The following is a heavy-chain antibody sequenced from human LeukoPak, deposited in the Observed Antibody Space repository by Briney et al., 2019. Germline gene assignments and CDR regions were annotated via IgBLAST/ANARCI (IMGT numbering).Heavy chain of an antibody. CDR3: VKGRCSGSSCYGGDY. CDR2: ISPDGSEK. D-gene: IGHD2-2*01. CDR1: GFTFTTYW. Sequence: SGGSLRLSCAASGFTFTTYWMSWVRQAPGKGLEWVAKISPDGSEKYYVDSVKGRFTISRDNAKNTLYLQMSSLRAEDTAVYYCVKGRCSGSSCYGGDYWGQGTLVTVSS. J-gene: IGHJ4*02. V-gene: IGHV3-7*02.